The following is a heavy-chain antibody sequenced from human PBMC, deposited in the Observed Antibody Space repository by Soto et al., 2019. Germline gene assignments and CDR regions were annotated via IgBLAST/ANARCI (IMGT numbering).Heavy chain of an antibody. CDR2: MNPNSGNT. CDR1: GYTFTSYD. J-gene: IGHJ6*02. V-gene: IGHV1-8*01. CDR3: ARFVPPGYYDSSGYYNYYYYGMDV. D-gene: IGHD3-22*01. Sequence: GASVKVSCKASGYTFTSYDINCVRQATGQVLEWIGWMNPNSGNTGYAQKFQGRVTMTRNTSISTAYMELSSLRSEDTAVYYCARFVPPGYYDSSGYYNYYYYGMDVWGQGTTVTVSS.